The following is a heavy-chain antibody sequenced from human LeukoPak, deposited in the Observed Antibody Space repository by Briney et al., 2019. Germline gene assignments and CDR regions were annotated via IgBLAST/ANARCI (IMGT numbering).Heavy chain of an antibody. J-gene: IGHJ4*02. D-gene: IGHD3-22*01. CDR3: ARRYYYNMGSFPFDF. V-gene: IGHV4-34*01. Sequence: PSETLSLTCAVSGWPFSGYFWSWIRQSSGKGLEWIGEIHNSGTTNYNPSLNSRVTISEATSKDQFYLNLSSVTAADTAVYYCARRYYYNMGSFPFDFWGQGTMVTVSS. CDR2: IHNSGTT. CDR1: GWPFSGYF.